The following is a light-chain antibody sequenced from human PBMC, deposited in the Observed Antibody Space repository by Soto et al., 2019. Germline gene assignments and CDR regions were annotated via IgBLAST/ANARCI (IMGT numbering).Light chain of an antibody. Sequence: EIVMTQSPATLSVSPGEGATLFCRASQNVGTSLAWYQQIPGQPPRLLIHGASIRATGVPARFTGSGSGTEFTLTISGLQSEDLAVYYCQRYNDWPPWTFXQGTKVDIK. CDR3: QRYNDWPPWT. J-gene: IGKJ1*01. CDR2: GAS. CDR1: QNVGTS. V-gene: IGKV3-15*01.